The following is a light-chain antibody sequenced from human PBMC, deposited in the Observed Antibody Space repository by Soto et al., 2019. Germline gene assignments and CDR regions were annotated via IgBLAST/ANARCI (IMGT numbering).Light chain of an antibody. Sequence: DIQMTQSPSTLSASVGDRVTITCRASQSISSWLAWYQQKPGKAPKLLIYKASSLERGVPSRFSGSGSGTELTLTISSLQPDDFATYYCQQYNSYRWTFGQGTKVEIK. V-gene: IGKV1-5*03. CDR3: QQYNSYRWT. CDR1: QSISSW. J-gene: IGKJ1*01. CDR2: KAS.